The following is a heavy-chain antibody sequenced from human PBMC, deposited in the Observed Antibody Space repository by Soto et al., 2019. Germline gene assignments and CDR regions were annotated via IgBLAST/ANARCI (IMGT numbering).Heavy chain of an antibody. CDR1: GGPISNYY. J-gene: IGHJ3*02. CDR3: ARWIPDAFDI. D-gene: IGHD2-2*03. Sequence: SETLSLTCTVSGGPISNYYWTWLRQPPGKGLECIGYIYYTGPTDYSPSLESRVTISMDTSKNQFSLNLTSVTAADTAIYYCARWIPDAFDIWGQGTVVTVSS. V-gene: IGHV4-59*08. CDR2: IYYTGPT.